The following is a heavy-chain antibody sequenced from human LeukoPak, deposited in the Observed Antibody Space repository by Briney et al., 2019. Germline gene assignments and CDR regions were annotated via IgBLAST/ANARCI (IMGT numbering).Heavy chain of an antibody. J-gene: IGHJ4*02. CDR2: ISQSAIA. CDR1: GYSFNNAHY. CDR3: ARASVEHSIVAGDYFDY. Sequence: SETLSLTCAVSGYSFNNAHYWAWIRQPPGKGLEWIGNISQSAIASYNPSLKSRVTISLDTSNNPFSLDLRSVTAADTAVYFCARASVEHSIVAGDYFDYWGQGTLVTVSS. V-gene: IGHV4-38-2*01. D-gene: IGHD1/OR15-1a*01.